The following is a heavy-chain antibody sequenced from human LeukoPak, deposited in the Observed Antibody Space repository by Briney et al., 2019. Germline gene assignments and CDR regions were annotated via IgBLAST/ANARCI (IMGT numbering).Heavy chain of an antibody. J-gene: IGHJ4*02. V-gene: IGHV4-4*07. D-gene: IGHD3-22*01. Sequence: SETLSLTCSGDSPIDYYWNWIRQPAGKGREWIGRIYASGSTNYNPSLKSRVNTSRNRFSLSLSSVTAADTAVYYCARARYDSSGYYYFDFWGQGILVTVSS. CDR2: IYASGST. CDR1: GDSPIDYY. CDR3: ARARYDSSGYYYFDF.